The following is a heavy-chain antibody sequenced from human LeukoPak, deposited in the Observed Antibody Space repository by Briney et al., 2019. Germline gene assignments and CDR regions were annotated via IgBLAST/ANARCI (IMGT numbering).Heavy chain of an antibody. CDR3: ARQSTIAAARIDP. J-gene: IGHJ5*02. CDR1: GGSISDSNYY. D-gene: IGHD6-25*01. Sequence: SETLSLTCTVSGGSISDSNYYWGWIRQPPGRGLEWIGNIYYSGSAYYSPSLKSRVTVSVDTSKNQFSLKLNCVTAADTAVYNCARQSTIAAARIDPWGQGTLVTVSS. CDR2: IYYSGSA. V-gene: IGHV4-39*01.